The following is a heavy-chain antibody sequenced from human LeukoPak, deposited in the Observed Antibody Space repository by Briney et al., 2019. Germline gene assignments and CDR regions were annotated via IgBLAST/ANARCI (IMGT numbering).Heavy chain of an antibody. V-gene: IGHV1-18*01. Sequence: ASVKVSCMASGYTFTSYGISWVRQAPGQGLEWMGWISAYNGNTNYAQRLQGRVTMTTDTSTSTAYMELRSLRSDDTAVYYCARDFRTAAAGVSTYYYYYYGMDVWGQGTTVTVSS. J-gene: IGHJ6*02. D-gene: IGHD6-13*01. CDR3: ARDFRTAAAGVSTYYYYYYGMDV. CDR2: ISAYNGNT. CDR1: GYTFTSYG.